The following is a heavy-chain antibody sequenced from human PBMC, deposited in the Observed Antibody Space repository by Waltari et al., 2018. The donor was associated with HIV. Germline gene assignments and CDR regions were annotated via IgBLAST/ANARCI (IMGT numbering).Heavy chain of an antibody. CDR1: GYTFITFD. Sequence: QVYLVQSGPEVKRPGASVKISCKAYGYTFITFDVNWVRQATGQGPEWLGWMNPNSGNTASPYIFEERVTMTRDVSTATAYMEMSGLTPEDTAIYYCARNSSGKGNRYFYYGLDVWGQGTPVTV. J-gene: IGHJ6*02. CDR2: MNPNSGNT. D-gene: IGHD3-22*01. CDR3: ARNSSGKGNRYFYYGLDV. V-gene: IGHV1-8*02.